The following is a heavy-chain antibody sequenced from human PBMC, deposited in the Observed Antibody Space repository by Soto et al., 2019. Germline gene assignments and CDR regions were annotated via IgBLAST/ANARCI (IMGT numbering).Heavy chain of an antibody. D-gene: IGHD3-3*01. CDR2: ISGSGGST. CDR3: AKDPPNYDFWSGYYRRHINWFDP. V-gene: IGHV3-23*01. CDR1: GFTFSSYA. Sequence: GGSLRLSCAASGFTFSSYAMSWVRQAPGKGLEWVSAISGSGGSTYYADSVKGRFTISRDNSKNTLYLQMNSLRAEDTAVYYCAKDPPNYDFWSGYYRRHINWFDPWGQGTLVTVSS. J-gene: IGHJ5*02.